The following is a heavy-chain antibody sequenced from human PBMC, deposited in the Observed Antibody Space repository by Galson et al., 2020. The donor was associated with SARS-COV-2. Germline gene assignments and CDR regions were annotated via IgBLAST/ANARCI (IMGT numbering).Heavy chain of an antibody. Sequence: GSLRLSCTVSGGSISSSSYYWGWIRQPPGKGLEWIGSIYYSGSTYYNPSLKSRVTISVDTSKNQFSLKLSSVTAADTAVYYCARDHESIAAHPFDYWGQGTLVTVSS. CDR2: IYYSGST. V-gene: IGHV4-39*07. J-gene: IGHJ4*02. CDR1: GGSISSSSYY. CDR3: ARDHESIAAHPFDY. D-gene: IGHD6-6*01.